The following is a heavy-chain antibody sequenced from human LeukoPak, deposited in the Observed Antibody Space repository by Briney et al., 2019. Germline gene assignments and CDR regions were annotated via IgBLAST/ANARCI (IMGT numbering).Heavy chain of an antibody. Sequence: GGSLRLSCAASGFTFSDYYMSWIRQAPGKGLEWVSYISSSGNTIYYADSVTGRFTISRDNAKNSLYLQMNSLRAEDTAVYYCATTRGVRGVNYDFWGPGTLVTVSS. V-gene: IGHV3-11*04. CDR1: GFTFSDYY. CDR3: ATTRGVRGVNYDF. CDR2: ISSSGNTI. J-gene: IGHJ4*02. D-gene: IGHD3-10*01.